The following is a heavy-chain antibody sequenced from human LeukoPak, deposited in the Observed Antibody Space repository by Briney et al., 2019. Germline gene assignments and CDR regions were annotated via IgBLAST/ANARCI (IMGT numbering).Heavy chain of an antibody. CDR2: ISYDGSNK. V-gene: IGHV3-30*04. CDR3: ARDGLPYTAMEEGFDY. Sequence: QPGGSLRLSCAASGFTFNSYAMHWLRHAPGKGREWGAVISYDGSNKYYADSVKGRFTISRDNSKNTLYLQMNSLRPEDTAVYSCARDGLPYTAMEEGFDYWGQRTLVTVSS. CDR1: GFTFNSYA. J-gene: IGHJ4*02. D-gene: IGHD5-18*01.